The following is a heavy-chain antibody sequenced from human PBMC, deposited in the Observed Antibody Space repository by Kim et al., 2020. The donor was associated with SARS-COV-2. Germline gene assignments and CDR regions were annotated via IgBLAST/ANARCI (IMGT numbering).Heavy chain of an antibody. D-gene: IGHD4-17*01. J-gene: IGHJ4*02. V-gene: IGHV3-33*06. Sequence: GGSLRLSCAASGFTFSSYAMHWVRQAPGKGLEWVAVIWYDGSNKYYADSVKGRFTISRDNSKNTLYLQMNSLRAEDTAVYYCAKDDEMTTVTTPDYWGQGTLVTVSS. CDR3: AKDDEMTTVTTPDY. CDR1: GFTFSSYA. CDR2: IWYDGSNK.